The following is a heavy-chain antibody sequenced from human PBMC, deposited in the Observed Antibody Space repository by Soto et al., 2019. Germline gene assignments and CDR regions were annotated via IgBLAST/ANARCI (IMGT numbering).Heavy chain of an antibody. J-gene: IGHJ4*02. CDR2: IIPIFGTA. V-gene: IGHV1-69*13. D-gene: IGHD6-13*01. CDR1: GGTFSSYA. CDR3: ARETGYSSRTTHPNFDY. Sequence: SVKVSCKASGGTFSSYAISWVRQAPGQGLEWMGGIIPIFGTANYAQKFQGRVTITADESTSTAYMELSSLRSEDTAVYYCARETGYSSRTTHPNFDYWGQGTLVTVSS.